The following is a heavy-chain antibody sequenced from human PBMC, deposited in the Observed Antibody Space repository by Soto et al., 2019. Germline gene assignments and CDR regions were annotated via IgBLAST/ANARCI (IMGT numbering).Heavy chain of an antibody. CDR2: LNPHRGST. D-gene: IGHD6-6*01. Sequence: QVQLVQSGAEVKKPGASVKVSCKASGYTFSSHDINWVRQATGQDLGWMGWLNPHRGSTAYTHKFQGRVTMTWDASINTAYLELSSLRSEDTAMYYCARVSSIAARRSFDSWGQGTLVSVSS. V-gene: IGHV1-8*01. CDR3: ARVSSIAARRSFDS. J-gene: IGHJ4*02. CDR1: GYTFSSHD.